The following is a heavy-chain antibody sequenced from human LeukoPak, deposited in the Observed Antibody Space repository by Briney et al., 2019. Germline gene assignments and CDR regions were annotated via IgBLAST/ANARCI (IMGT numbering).Heavy chain of an antibody. V-gene: IGHV1-69*13. CDR3: ARDLVPGTGTTPYYYYGMDV. Sequence: SVKVTCKASGGTFSSYAISWVRQAPGQGLEWMGGIIPIFGTANYAQKFQGRVTITADESTSTAYMELSSLRSEDTAVYYCARDLVPGTGTTPYYYYGMDVWGQGTTVTVSS. J-gene: IGHJ6*02. CDR2: IIPIFGTA. D-gene: IGHD1-7*01. CDR1: GGTFSSYA.